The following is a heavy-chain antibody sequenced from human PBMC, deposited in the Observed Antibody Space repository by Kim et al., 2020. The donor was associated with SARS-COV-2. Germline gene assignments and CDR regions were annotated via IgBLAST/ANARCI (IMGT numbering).Heavy chain of an antibody. CDR2: IYSGGSST. J-gene: IGHJ4*02. CDR1: GFTFSSYA. Sequence: GGSLRLSCAASGFTFSSYAMSWVRQAPGKGLEWVSVIYSGGSSTYYADSVKGRFTISRDNSKNTLYLQMNSLRAEDTAVYYCAKVPNVVSRWYYFDYWGQGTLVTVSS. CDR3: AKVPNVVSRWYYFDY. V-gene: IGHV3-23*03. D-gene: IGHD2-8*02.